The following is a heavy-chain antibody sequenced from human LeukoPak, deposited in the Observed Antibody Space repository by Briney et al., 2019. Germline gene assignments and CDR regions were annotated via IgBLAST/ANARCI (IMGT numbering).Heavy chain of an antibody. CDR1: GVSISSGGYY. J-gene: IGHJ4*02. CDR2: IHYSGTT. D-gene: IGHD3-10*01. V-gene: IGHV4-61*08. Sequence: SETLSLTCTVSGVSISSGGYYWSWIRQPPGKGLEWIGYIHYSGTTNYNPSLKSRVTISVDTSKNQFSLKLSSVTAADTAVYYCARGLGGSGSYYNQHWLYWGQGSLVTVSS. CDR3: ARGLGGSGSYYNQHWLY.